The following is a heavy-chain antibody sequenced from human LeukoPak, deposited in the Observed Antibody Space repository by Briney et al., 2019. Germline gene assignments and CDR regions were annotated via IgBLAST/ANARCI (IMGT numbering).Heavy chain of an antibody. Sequence: GGSLRLSCAASGFTFSSYWMHWVRQTPGKGLVWVSRINSDGSTTTYADSVKGRFTISRDNAKNTLYLQMNSLRSEDTAVYYCAREPMTTVTRVAYGMDVWGQGTTVTVSS. CDR1: GFTFSSYW. J-gene: IGHJ6*02. CDR3: AREPMTTVTRVAYGMDV. CDR2: INSDGSTT. V-gene: IGHV3-74*01. D-gene: IGHD4-17*01.